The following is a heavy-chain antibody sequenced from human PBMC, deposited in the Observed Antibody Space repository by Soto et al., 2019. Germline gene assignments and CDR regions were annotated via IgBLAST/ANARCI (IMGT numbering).Heavy chain of an antibody. CDR1: GYTFTSYG. CDR3: ARYPLGLMLVVDLFDL. J-gene: IGHJ4*02. Sequence: ASVKVSCKASGYTFTSYGISWVRQAPGQGLEWMGWISTYNGNTNFAQKFLGRVTMTTDTSTNTAYMELRSLRSDDTAMYYCARYPLGLMLVVDLFDLWGQGSLVTGSS. CDR2: ISTYNGNT. V-gene: IGHV1-18*01. D-gene: IGHD3-22*01.